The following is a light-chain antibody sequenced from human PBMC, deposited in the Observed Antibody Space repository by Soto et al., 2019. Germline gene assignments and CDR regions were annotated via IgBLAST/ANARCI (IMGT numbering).Light chain of an antibody. CDR1: QSVSSRY. V-gene: IGKV3-20*01. J-gene: IGKJ1*01. Sequence: EIVLTLSPGTLSLSPGERATLSCRASQSVSSRYLGWYQQKPGQAPRLLIYAASSRATGIPDRFSGSGSGTDFTLTISRLEPEDFAVYYCQEYGSSRTFGQGTKVEIK. CDR2: AAS. CDR3: QEYGSSRT.